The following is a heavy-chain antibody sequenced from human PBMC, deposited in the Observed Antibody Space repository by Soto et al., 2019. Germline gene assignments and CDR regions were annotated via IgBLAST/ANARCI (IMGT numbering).Heavy chain of an antibody. J-gene: IGHJ3*02. V-gene: IGHV4-31*03. Sequence: SETLSLTCTVSGGSISSGGYYWSWIRQHPGKGLEWIGYIYYSGSTYYNPSLKSRVTISVDTSKNQFSWKLSSVTAADTAVYYCARDHRVDGYYDYVWGSYRFLHDAFDIWGQGTMVTVSS. CDR1: GGSISSGGYY. D-gene: IGHD3-16*02. CDR3: ARDHRVDGYYDYVWGSYRFLHDAFDI. CDR2: IYYSGST.